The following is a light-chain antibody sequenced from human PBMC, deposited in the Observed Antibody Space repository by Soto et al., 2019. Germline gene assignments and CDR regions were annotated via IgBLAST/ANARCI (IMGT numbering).Light chain of an antibody. CDR1: QSISRY. Sequence: AIRMTPSPSSFSASTGDRVTITCRATQSISRYLAWYQQKPGAAPKLLIYAATTLQSGVPSRFSGGASGTEFTLTITSLQSDDFATYYCQQLNSFPPEFGQGTKVDIK. CDR2: AAT. CDR3: QQLNSFPPE. V-gene: IGKV1-8*01. J-gene: IGKJ1*01.